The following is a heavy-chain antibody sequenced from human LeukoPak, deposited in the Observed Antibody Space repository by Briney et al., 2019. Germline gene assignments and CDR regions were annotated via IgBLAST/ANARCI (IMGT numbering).Heavy chain of an antibody. CDR1: GGTFSSYA. J-gene: IGHJ4*02. D-gene: IGHD3-22*01. CDR3: ARESSPYYYDSSGSQY. CDR2: IIPIFGTA. Sequence: VASVKVSCKASGGTFSSYAISWVRQAPGQGLEWMGGIIPIFGTANYAQKFQGRVTITTDESTSTAYMELSSLRSEDTAVYYCARESSPYYYDSSGSQYWGQGTLVTVSS. V-gene: IGHV1-69*05.